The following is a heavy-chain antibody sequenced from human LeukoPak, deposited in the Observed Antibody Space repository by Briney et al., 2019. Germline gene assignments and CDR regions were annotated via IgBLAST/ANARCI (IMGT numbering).Heavy chain of an antibody. CDR2: FDPEDGET. D-gene: IGHD1-26*01. CDR3: ATAQLLAPRDAFDI. V-gene: IGHV1-24*01. Sequence: GASVKVSCKVSGYTLTELSMHCVRQAPGKGLEWMGGFDPEDGETIYAQKFQGRVTMTEDTSTDTAYMELSSLRSEDTAVYYCATAQLLAPRDAFDIWGQGTMVTVSS. J-gene: IGHJ3*02. CDR1: GYTLTELS.